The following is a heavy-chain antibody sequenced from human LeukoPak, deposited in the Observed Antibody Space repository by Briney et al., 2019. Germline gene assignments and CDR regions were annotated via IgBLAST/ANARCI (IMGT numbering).Heavy chain of an antibody. CDR2: IIPIFGTA. V-gene: IGHV1-69*13. D-gene: IGHD5-18*01. Sequence: GASVKVSCKASGGTFSSYAISWVRQAPGQGLEWMGGIIPIFGTANYAQKFQGRVTITADESTSTAYMELSSLRSEDTAVYYCAREGGYSYAFDYWGQGTLVTVSS. CDR3: AREGGYSYAFDY. CDR1: GGTFSSYA. J-gene: IGHJ4*02.